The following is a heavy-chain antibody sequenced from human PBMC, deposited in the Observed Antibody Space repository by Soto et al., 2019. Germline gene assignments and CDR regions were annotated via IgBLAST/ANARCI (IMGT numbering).Heavy chain of an antibody. D-gene: IGHD4-17*01. CDR1: GFTFSSYG. V-gene: IGHV3-30*18. CDR2: ISYDGSNK. Sequence: GGSLRLSCAASGFTFSSYGMHWVRQAPGKGLEWVAVISYDGSNKYYADSVKGRFTISRDNSKNTLYLQMNSLRAEDTAVYYCAKDLWLGTVTPFDLDYWGQGTLVTVSS. CDR3: AKDLWLGTVTPFDLDY. J-gene: IGHJ4*02.